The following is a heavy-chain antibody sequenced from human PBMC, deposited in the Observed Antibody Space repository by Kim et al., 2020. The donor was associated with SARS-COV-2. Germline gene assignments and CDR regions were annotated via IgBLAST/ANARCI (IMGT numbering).Heavy chain of an antibody. D-gene: IGHD3-22*01. J-gene: IGHJ2*01. CDR1: GGSISSSSYY. CDR2: IYYSGST. CDR3: ARPIYYDDSEGRFVPSLKQQGYFDL. Sequence: SETLSLTCTVSGGSISSSSYYWGWIRQPPGKGLEWIGSIYYSGSTYYNPSLKSRVTISVDTSKNQFSLKLSSVTAADTAVYYCARPIYYDDSEGRFVPSLKQQGYFDLWGRGTLVTVSS. V-gene: IGHV4-39*07.